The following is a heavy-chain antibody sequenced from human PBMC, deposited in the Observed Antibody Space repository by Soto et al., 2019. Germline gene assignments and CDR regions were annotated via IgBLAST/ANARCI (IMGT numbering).Heavy chain of an antibody. Sequence: PGGSLRLSCAASGFTFSSYAMHWVRQAPGKGLEWVAVISYDGSNKYYAHSVKGRFTISRDNSKNTLYLQMNSLRAEDTAVYYCARGDYGDYYYYGMDVWGQGTTVTV. V-gene: IGHV3-30-3*01. CDR1: GFTFSSYA. CDR2: ISYDGSNK. D-gene: IGHD4-17*01. CDR3: ARGDYGDYYYYGMDV. J-gene: IGHJ6*02.